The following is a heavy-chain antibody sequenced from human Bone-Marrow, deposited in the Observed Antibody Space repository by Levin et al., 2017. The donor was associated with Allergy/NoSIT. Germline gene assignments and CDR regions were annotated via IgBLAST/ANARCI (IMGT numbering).Heavy chain of an antibody. V-gene: IGHV4-4*07. Sequence: ASETLSLTCTVSGDSIRSYYWTWIRQPAGKGLEWIGRVYASGATNFNPSLNRRLTMSVDTSKNQFSLKLNSVTAADTAVYYCARVPSDLGDYPYYYYYYAMDVWGPGTAVTVSS. CDR2: VYASGAT. D-gene: IGHD4-17*01. CDR1: GDSIRSYY. CDR3: ARVPSDLGDYPYYYYYYAMDV. J-gene: IGHJ6*02.